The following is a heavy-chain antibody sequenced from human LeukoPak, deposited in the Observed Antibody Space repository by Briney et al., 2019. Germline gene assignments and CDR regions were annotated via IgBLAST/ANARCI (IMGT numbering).Heavy chain of an antibody. D-gene: IGHD5-24*01. CDR3: ARGDERWLQLS. V-gene: IGHV1-69*04. Sequence: GASVKVSCKASGGTFSSYAISWVRQAPGQGLEWMGRIIPILGIANYAQKFQGRVTITADKSTSTAYMELSSLRSEDTAVYCCARGDERWLQLSWGQGTLVTVSS. CDR2: IIPILGIA. J-gene: IGHJ4*02. CDR1: GGTFSSYA.